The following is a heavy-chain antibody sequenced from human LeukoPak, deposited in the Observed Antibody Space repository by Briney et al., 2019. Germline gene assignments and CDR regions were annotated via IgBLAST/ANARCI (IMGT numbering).Heavy chain of an antibody. Sequence: QPGGSLRLSCAASGFTFSSYAMHWVRQAPGKGLEWVSSITGSGGSTYYADSVKGRFTISRDNSKNTLYLQMNSLRAEDTAIYYCAKDFDSGRYFPFDYWGQGTLVTVSS. CDR2: ITGSGGST. CDR3: AKDFDSGRYFPFDY. V-gene: IGHV3-23*01. D-gene: IGHD1-26*01. J-gene: IGHJ4*02. CDR1: GFTFSSYA.